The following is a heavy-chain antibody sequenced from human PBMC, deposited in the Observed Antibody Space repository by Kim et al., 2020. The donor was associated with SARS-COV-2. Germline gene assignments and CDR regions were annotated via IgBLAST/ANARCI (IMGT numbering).Heavy chain of an antibody. CDR2: ISYDGSNK. V-gene: IGHV3-30*18. CDR1: GFTFSSYG. J-gene: IGHJ6*02. D-gene: IGHD6-13*01. Sequence: GGSLRLSCAASGFTFSSYGMHWVRQAPGKGLEWVAVISYDGSNKYYADSVKGRFTISRDNSKNTLYLQMNSLRAEDTAVYYCAKDVFQISPAGTQYYYYGMDVWGQGTTVTVSS. CDR3: AKDVFQISPAGTQYYYYGMDV.